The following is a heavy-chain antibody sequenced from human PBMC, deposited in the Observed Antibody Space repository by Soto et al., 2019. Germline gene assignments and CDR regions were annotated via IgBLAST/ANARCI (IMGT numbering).Heavy chain of an antibody. Sequence: XGSLRLSCAASGFTFSSYSMNWVRQAPGKGLEWVASIISSSSYIYYADSVKGRFTISRDNAKNSLYLQMNSLRAEDTAVYYCASLATVAGTPYYYYGTDVWGQGTTVTVSS. CDR1: GFTFSSYS. J-gene: IGHJ6*02. CDR3: ASLATVAGTPYYYYGTDV. D-gene: IGHD6-19*01. CDR2: IISSSSYI. V-gene: IGHV3-21*01.